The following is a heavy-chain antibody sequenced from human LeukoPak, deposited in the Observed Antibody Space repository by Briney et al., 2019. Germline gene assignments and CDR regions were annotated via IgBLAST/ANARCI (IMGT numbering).Heavy chain of an antibody. CDR3: ARGSNSSGWYSDY. CDR1: GGSFSSYY. Sequence: SETLSLTCAVYGGSFSSYYWSWIRQPPGKGLEWIGEINHSGSTNYNPSLKSRVTISVDTSKNQFSLKLSSVTAADTAVYYCARGSNSSGWYSDYWGQGTLVTVSS. J-gene: IGHJ4*02. V-gene: IGHV4-34*01. CDR2: INHSGST. D-gene: IGHD6-19*01.